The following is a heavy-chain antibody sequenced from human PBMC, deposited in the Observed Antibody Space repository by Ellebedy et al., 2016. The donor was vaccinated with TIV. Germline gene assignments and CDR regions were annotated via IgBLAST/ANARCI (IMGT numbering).Heavy chain of an antibody. J-gene: IGHJ4*02. CDR1: GYTFTGYY. V-gene: IGHV1-2*02. CDR2: INPNSGGT. Sequence: ASVKVSCKASGYTFTGYYMHWVRQAPGQGLEWMGWINPNSGGTNYAQKFQGRVTMTRDMSTRTAYMELSSLRSDDTAVYYCAALPYISRSSAFWGQGTLVIVSS. D-gene: IGHD1-1*01. CDR3: AALPYISRSSAF.